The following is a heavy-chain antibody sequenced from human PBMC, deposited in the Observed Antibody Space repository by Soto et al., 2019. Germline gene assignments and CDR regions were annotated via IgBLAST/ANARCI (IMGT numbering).Heavy chain of an antibody. Sequence: EVQLEESGGGLVMPGGSLRLSCAASGFTFSTYHMNWVRQAPGKGLEWVSSINPSSSHIYYADSVRGRFTISRDNSKNSMDLQMNSLRTEDAAVYYCARGYCGGGGCYLRRDAIDVWGQGTMVTVSS. D-gene: IGHD2-15*01. V-gene: IGHV3-21*01. J-gene: IGHJ3*01. CDR3: ARGYCGGGGCYLRRDAIDV. CDR1: GFTFSTYH. CDR2: INPSSSHI.